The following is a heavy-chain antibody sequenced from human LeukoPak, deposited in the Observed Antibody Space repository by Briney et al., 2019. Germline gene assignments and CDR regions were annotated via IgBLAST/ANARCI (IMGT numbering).Heavy chain of an antibody. D-gene: IGHD6-13*01. V-gene: IGHV4-59*01. CDR2: IYYSGST. J-gene: IGHJ4*02. CDR3: ARGGRIAAAGFDY. CDR1: DGSISSYY. Sequence: SETLSLTCTVSDGSISSYYWSWIWQPPGKGLEWIGYIYYSGSTNYNPSLKSRVTISVDTSKNQFSLKLSSVTAADTAVYYCARGGRIAAAGFDYWGQGTLVTVSS.